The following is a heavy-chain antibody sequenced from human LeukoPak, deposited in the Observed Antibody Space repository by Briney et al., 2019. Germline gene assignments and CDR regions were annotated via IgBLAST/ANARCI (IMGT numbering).Heavy chain of an antibody. J-gene: IGHJ3*02. CDR1: GFTFDDYA. Sequence: SLRLSCAASGFTFDDYAMHWVRQAPGKGLEWVSGISWNSGSIGYADSVKGRFTISRDNAKNSLYLQMNSLRAEDTALYYCARDDGGSYFQDAFDIWGQGTMVTVSS. D-gene: IGHD1-26*01. CDR2: ISWNSGSI. V-gene: IGHV3-9*01. CDR3: ARDDGGSYFQDAFDI.